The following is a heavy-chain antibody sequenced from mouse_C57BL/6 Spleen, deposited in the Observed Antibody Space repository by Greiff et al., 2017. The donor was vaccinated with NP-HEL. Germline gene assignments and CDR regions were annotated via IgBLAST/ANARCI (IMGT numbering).Heavy chain of an antibody. J-gene: IGHJ4*01. CDR3: ARKENMVTTGAMDY. V-gene: IGHV1-19*01. Sequence: EVQLQQSGPVLVKPGASVKMSCKASGYTFTDYYMNWVKQSHGKSLEWIGVINPYNGGTSYNQTFKGKATLTVDKYSSTAYMELNSRTSEDDAVDYCARKENMVTTGAMDYWGQGTSVTVSS. CDR2: INPYNGGT. D-gene: IGHD2-2*01. CDR1: GYTFTDYY.